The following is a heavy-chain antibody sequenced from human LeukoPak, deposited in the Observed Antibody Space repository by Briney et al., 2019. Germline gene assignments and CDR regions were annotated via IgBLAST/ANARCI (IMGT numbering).Heavy chain of an antibody. CDR2: IYHSGST. V-gene: IGHV4-38-2*02. J-gene: IGHJ4*02. Sequence: SETLSLTCIVSGYSISSGYYWGWIRPPPGKGLEWIGSIYHSGSTYYNPSLKSRVTISVDTSKNQFSLKLSSVTAADTAVYYCASSGWFGGYYFDYWGQGTLVTVSS. D-gene: IGHD6-19*01. CDR3: ASSGWFGGYYFDY. CDR1: GYSISSGYY.